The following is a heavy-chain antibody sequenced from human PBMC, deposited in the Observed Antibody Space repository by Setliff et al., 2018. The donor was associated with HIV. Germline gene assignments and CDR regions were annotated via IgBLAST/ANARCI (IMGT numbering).Heavy chain of an antibody. D-gene: IGHD3-9*01. V-gene: IGHV3-48*04. CDR3: VRECEYFDPIGHYLVRRFFDL. CDR2: ISSSGTTI. CDR1: GFTFNSYA. Sequence: PGGSLRLSCAASGFTFNSYAMSWVRQAPGKGLEWVSYISSSGTTIYYADAVKGRFTMSRDNSKKSVFLHMNSLGGEDTAVYYCVRECEYFDPIGHYLVRRFFDLWGQETMVTVSS. J-gene: IGHJ3*01.